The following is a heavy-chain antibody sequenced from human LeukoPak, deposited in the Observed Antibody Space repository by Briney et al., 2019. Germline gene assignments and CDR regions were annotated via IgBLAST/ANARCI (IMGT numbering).Heavy chain of an antibody. CDR1: GISLSNYG. Sequence: GGSLRLSCAVFGISLSNYGMSWVRQAPGKGLEWVTAISGSGASTYYTDSVKGRFTISRDNSKNTLYLQMNSLRAEDTAVYYCAKDIGMVTRGVFDYWGQGTLVTVSS. CDR2: ISGSGAST. J-gene: IGHJ4*02. V-gene: IGHV3-23*01. D-gene: IGHD2-21*02. CDR3: AKDIGMVTRGVFDY.